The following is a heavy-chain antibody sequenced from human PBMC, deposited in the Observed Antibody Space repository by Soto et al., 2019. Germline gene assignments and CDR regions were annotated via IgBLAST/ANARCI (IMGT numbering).Heavy chain of an antibody. CDR1: GYTFTGYY. Sequence: ASVKVSCKASGYTFTGYYIHWVRQAPGQGLEWMGWIDPNSGGTNYAQKFQVWVTMTRDTSISTAYMELSRLRSDDTAVYYCARGEVNGDYYYAMDVWGQGPTVTVSS. J-gene: IGHJ6*02. CDR3: ARGEVNGDYYYAMDV. V-gene: IGHV1-2*04. CDR2: IDPNSGGT. D-gene: IGHD4-4*01.